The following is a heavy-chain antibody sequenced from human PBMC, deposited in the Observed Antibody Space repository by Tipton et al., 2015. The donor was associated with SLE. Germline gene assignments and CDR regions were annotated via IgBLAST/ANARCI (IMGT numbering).Heavy chain of an antibody. CDR2: IYTNENT. D-gene: IGHD2-15*01. CDR1: GGSISSYY. J-gene: IGHJ4*02. Sequence: TLSLTCTVSGGSISSYYWSWIRQPAGGGLEWIGRIYTNENTNYNPSLKSRVTMSVDTSKNHFSLKLISVTAADTAVYYCARLAVVVATNFDYWGQGTLVTVSS. V-gene: IGHV4-4*07. CDR3: ARLAVVVATNFDY.